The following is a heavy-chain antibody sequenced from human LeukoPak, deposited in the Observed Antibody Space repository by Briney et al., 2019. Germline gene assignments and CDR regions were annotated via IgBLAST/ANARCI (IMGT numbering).Heavy chain of an antibody. D-gene: IGHD3-10*01. J-gene: IGHJ4*02. CDR3: ARDRGKVANDY. V-gene: IGHV1-2*06. CDR2: INPDSGGP. CDR1: GYTFTGYY. Sequence: ASVKVSCKASGYTFTGYYIHWMRQAPGQGLEWMGRINPDSGGPNYAHKFQGRVAMTRDTSISTAYMDLSRLTSDDTAVYFCARDRGKVANDYWGQGTLVIVSS.